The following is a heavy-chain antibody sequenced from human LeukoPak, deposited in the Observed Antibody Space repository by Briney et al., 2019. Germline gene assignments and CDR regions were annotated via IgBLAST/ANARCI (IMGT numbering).Heavy chain of an antibody. J-gene: IGHJ4*02. Sequence: SETLSLTCAVYGGSFSGYYWSWIRQPPGKGLEWIGEINHSGSTNYNPSLKSRVTISVGTSKNQFSLKLSSVTAADTAVYYCASDSPLRSTVDYWGQGTLVTVSS. CDR2: INHSGST. CDR1: GGSFSGYY. CDR3: ASDSPLRSTVDY. V-gene: IGHV4-34*01. D-gene: IGHD3-16*01.